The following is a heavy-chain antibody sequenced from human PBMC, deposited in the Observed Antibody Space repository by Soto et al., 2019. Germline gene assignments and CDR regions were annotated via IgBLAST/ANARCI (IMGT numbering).Heavy chain of an antibody. J-gene: IGHJ4*02. V-gene: IGHV1-18*01. Sequence: ASVKVSCKASGYTFTSYGISWVRQAPGQGLEWMGWISAYNGNTNYAQKLQGRVTMTTDTSTSTAYMELRSLRSDDTAVYYCARTRYCSGGSCRAVFDYWGQGTLVTVSS. D-gene: IGHD2-15*01. CDR3: ARTRYCSGGSCRAVFDY. CDR1: GYTFTSYG. CDR2: ISAYNGNT.